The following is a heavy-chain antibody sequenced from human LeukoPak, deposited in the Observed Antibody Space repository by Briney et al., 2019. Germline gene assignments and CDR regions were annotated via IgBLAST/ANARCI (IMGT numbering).Heavy chain of an antibody. D-gene: IGHD3-10*01. CDR3: AREGGVRGVTAYYYGMDV. J-gene: IGHJ6*02. CDR2: ISSSSSYI. V-gene: IGHV3-21*01. Sequence: PGGSLRLSCAASGFTFSSYSMNWVRQAPGKGLEWVSSISSSSSYIYYADSVKGRFTISRDNAKNSLYLQMNSLRAEDTAVYYCAREGGVRGVTAYYYGMDVWGQGTTVTVSS. CDR1: GFTFSSYS.